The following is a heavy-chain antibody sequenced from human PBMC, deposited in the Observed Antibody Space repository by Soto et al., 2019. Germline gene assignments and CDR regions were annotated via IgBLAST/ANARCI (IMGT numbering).Heavy chain of an antibody. D-gene: IGHD3-3*01. Sequence: SETLSLTCAVSGGSISSSNWWSWVRQPPGKGLEWIGEIYHSGSTNYNPSLKSRVTISVDKSKNQFSLKLSSVTAADTAVYYCARDLDGDDFWSGYSLDVWGQGTTVTVSS. V-gene: IGHV4-4*02. J-gene: IGHJ6*02. CDR1: GGSISSSNW. CDR2: IYHSGST. CDR3: ARDLDGDDFWSGYSLDV.